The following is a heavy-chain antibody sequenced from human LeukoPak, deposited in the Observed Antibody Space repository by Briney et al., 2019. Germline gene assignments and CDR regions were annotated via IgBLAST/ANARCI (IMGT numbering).Heavy chain of an antibody. J-gene: IGHJ5*02. D-gene: IGHD2-2*01. CDR3: ARVVPATKWSNWFDP. Sequence: SETLSLTCAVYGGSFSGYYWSWIRQPPGKGLEWIGEINHSGSTNYNPSLKSRVTISLDTSKNQFSLKLSSVTAADTAVYYCARVVPATKWSNWFDPWGQGTLVTVSS. V-gene: IGHV4-34*01. CDR2: INHSGST. CDR1: GGSFSGYY.